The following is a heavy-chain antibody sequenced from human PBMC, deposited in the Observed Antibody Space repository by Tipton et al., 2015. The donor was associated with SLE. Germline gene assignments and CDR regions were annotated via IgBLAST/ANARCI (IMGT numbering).Heavy chain of an antibody. V-gene: IGHV4-34*01. J-gene: IGHJ3*02. CDR3: ARAKLLWFREPRAFDI. D-gene: IGHD3-10*01. Sequence: TLSLTCTVSGGSISGYYWSWIRQPPGKGLVWIGEINHSGSTNYKPSLKSRVTISVDTAKNQFSLKLSAVTAADTAVYYCARAKLLWFREPRAFDIWGQGTMVTVSS. CDR2: INHSGST. CDR1: GGSISGYY.